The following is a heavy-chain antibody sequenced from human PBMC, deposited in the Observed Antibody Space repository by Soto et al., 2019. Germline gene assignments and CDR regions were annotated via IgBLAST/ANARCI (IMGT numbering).Heavy chain of an antibody. V-gene: IGHV1-69*06. Sequence: ASVKVSCKASGGTFSSYAISWVRQAPGQGLEWMGGIIPIFGTANYAQKFQGRVTITADKSTSTAYMELSSLRSEDTAVYYCARGPIQLWLPFDYWGQGTLVTVSS. D-gene: IGHD5-18*01. CDR1: GGTFSSYA. CDR2: IIPIFGTA. CDR3: ARGPIQLWLPFDY. J-gene: IGHJ4*02.